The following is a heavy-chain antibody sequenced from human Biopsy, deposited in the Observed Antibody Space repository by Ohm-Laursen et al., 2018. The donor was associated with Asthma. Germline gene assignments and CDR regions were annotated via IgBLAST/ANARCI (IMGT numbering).Heavy chain of an antibody. V-gene: IGHV3-30-3*01. D-gene: IGHD3-3*01. J-gene: IGHJ4*02. CDR2: GGSYYDGGLK. CDR1: GFTFRSYA. CDR3: ARDVMEWYLPAFDF. Sequence: SLRLSCAASGFTFRSYAMHWVRQALGKGLEWVAVGGSYYDGGLKHYADSVNGRFTVSRDDSKNTLYLQMNSLRPDDTAVYYCARDVMEWYLPAFDFWGQGTLVTVSS.